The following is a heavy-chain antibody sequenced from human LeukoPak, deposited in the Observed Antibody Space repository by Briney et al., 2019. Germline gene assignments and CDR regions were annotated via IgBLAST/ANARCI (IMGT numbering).Heavy chain of an antibody. J-gene: IGHJ6*03. D-gene: IGHD1-1*01. V-gene: IGHV3-66*02. CDR3: ARGNVYYYMNV. CDR2: IHSGDTT. CDR1: GFTVSSNY. Sequence: GGSLRLSCEASGFTVSSNYMTWVRQAPGKGLEWVSFIHSGDTTYYADSVKGRFTISRDNSKNTLYLQMNSLRPEDTAVYYCARGNVYYYMNVWGTGTTVTVFS.